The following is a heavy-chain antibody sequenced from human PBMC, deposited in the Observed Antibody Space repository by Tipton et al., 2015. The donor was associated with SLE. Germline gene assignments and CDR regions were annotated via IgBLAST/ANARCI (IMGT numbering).Heavy chain of an antibody. CDR2: IYYSGST. J-gene: IGHJ3*01. CDR3: ARDTDRGSSAYAGAFDF. V-gene: IGHV4-59*12. CDR1: GGSISSYY. D-gene: IGHD3-22*01. Sequence: TLSLTCTVSGGSISSYYWSWIRQPPGKGLEWIGYIYYSGSTNYNPSLKSRVTISVDTSKNQFSLKLSSVTAADTAVYYCARDTDRGSSAYAGAFDFWGQGTVVTVSS.